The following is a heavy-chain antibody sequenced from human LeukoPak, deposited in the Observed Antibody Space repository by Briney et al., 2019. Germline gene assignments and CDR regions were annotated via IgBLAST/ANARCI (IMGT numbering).Heavy chain of an antibody. Sequence: PGGSLRLSCAASGFTFSSYAMSWVRQAPGKGLEWVSAINGSGFGTYYADSVKGRFTISRDNSKNTLYLQMNSLRAEDTAVYYCAKGLWYFDYWGQGTLVTVSS. D-gene: IGHD4/OR15-4a*01. J-gene: IGHJ4*02. CDR2: INGSGFGT. CDR1: GFTFSSYA. V-gene: IGHV3-23*01. CDR3: AKGLWYFDY.